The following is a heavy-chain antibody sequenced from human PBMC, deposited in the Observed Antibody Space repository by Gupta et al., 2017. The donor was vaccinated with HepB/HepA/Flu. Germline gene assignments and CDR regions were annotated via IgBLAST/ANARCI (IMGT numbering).Heavy chain of an antibody. CDR2: ISTSRTI. CDR1: GFIFSSYN. Sequence: EVQLMESGGCLAQPRGSLRLSCAAYGFIFSSYNMNWVRQAPGKGLEWVSYISTSRTIYYADSVKGRITISRDNAKNSLDLQMDSMRDADTGVYYCARAFEGAGTKPSFDSWGQGTLVTVSS. J-gene: IGHJ4*02. D-gene: IGHD3-10*01. CDR3: ARAFEGAGTKPSFDS. V-gene: IGHV3-48*02.